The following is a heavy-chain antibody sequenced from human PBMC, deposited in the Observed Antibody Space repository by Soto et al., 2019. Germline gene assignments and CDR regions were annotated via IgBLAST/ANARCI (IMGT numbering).Heavy chain of an antibody. J-gene: IGHJ3*02. CDR1: GFTFSNAW. Sequence: GGSLRLSCAASGFTFSNAWMSWVRQAPGKGLEWVGRIKSKTDGGTTDYAAPVKGRFTISRDDSKNTLYLQMNSLKTEDTAVYYCTTGDVWADYSNYFDAFDIWGQGTMVTVSS. V-gene: IGHV3-15*01. CDR3: TTGDVWADYSNYFDAFDI. D-gene: IGHD4-4*01. CDR2: IKSKTDGGTT.